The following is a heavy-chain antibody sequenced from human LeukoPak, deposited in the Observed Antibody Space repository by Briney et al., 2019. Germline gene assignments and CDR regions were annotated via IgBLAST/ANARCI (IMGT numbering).Heavy chain of an antibody. J-gene: IGHJ4*02. CDR1: GFTFSSYG. Sequence: GGSLRLSCAASGFTFSSYGMHWVRQAPGKGLEWVAFIRYDGSNKYYADSVKGRFTISRDNSKNTLYLQMNSLRAEDTAVYYCAKPMITFGGVIAYFDYWGQGTLVTVSS. D-gene: IGHD3-16*02. V-gene: IGHV3-30*02. CDR3: AKPMITFGGVIAYFDY. CDR2: IRYDGSNK.